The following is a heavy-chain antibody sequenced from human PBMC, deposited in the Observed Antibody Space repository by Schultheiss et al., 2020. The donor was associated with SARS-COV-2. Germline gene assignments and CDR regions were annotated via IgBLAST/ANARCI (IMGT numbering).Heavy chain of an antibody. CDR3: ARGVTTVTPYYYYYGMDV. D-gene: IGHD4-17*01. CDR2: IYTSGST. V-gene: IGHV4-4*07. CDR1: GGSISSYY. Sequence: SETLSLTCTVSGGSISSYYWSWIRQPAGKGLEWIGRIYTSGSTNYNPSLKSRVTMSVDTSKNQFSLKLSSVTAADTAVYYCARGVTTVTPYYYYYGMDVWGQGTTVTVSS. J-gene: IGHJ6*02.